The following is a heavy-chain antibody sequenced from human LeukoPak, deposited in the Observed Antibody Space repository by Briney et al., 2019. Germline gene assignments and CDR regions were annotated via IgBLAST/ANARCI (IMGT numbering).Heavy chain of an antibody. J-gene: IGHJ5*01. CDR2: ISATGGAT. D-gene: IGHD5-24*01. Sequence: PGGSLRLSCAASGFSFGNYAMSWVRQAPGKGLQWVSPISATGGATWYAGFVRDRFTISRDNSKKTLYLQMSSLRAEDTAMYYCVKDPRDTDGTNWSASWGQGTLLSVPS. CDR3: VKDPRDTDGTNWSAS. CDR1: GFSFGNYA. V-gene: IGHV3-23*01.